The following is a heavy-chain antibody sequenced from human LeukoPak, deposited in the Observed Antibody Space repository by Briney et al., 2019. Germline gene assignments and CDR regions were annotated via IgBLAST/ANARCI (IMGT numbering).Heavy chain of an antibody. D-gene: IGHD2-21*02. J-gene: IGHJ6*02. CDR2: ISWDGGST. CDR3: AKAGCGGDCSLDYYYGMDV. Sequence: PGGSLRLSCAASGFTFDDYTMHWVRQAPGKGLEWVSLISWDGGSTYYADSVKGRFTISRDNSKNSLYLQMNSLRTEDTALYYCAKAGCGGDCSLDYYYGMDVWGQGTTVTVSS. CDR1: GFTFDDYT. V-gene: IGHV3-43*01.